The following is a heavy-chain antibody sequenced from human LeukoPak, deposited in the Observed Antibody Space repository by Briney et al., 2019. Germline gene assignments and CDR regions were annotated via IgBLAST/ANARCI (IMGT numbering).Heavy chain of an antibody. CDR3: AKEPASSGWFDP. J-gene: IGHJ5*02. D-gene: IGHD6-19*01. Sequence: PGGSLRLSCAASGFTFSSYWMHWVRQVPGKGLEWVSAISGTGGRTYYADSVKGRFTISRDNSKNTLYLQMNSLRAEDTAVYYCAKEPASSGWFDPWGQGTLVAVSS. CDR1: GFTFSSYW. V-gene: IGHV3-23*01. CDR2: ISGTGGRT.